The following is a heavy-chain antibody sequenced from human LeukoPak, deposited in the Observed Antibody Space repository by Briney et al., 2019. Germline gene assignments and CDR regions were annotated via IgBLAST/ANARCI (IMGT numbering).Heavy chain of an antibody. V-gene: IGHV3-30*18. J-gene: IGHJ4*02. CDR2: ISYDGSNK. D-gene: IGHD2/OR15-2a*01. CDR3: AKPTEGLFLFTY. CDR1: GFTFSSYG. Sequence: PGGSLRLSCAASGFTFSSYGMHWVRQAPGKGLEWVAVISYDGSNKYYADSVKGRFTTSRDNSKNTLYLQMNSLRAEDTAVYYCAKPTEGLFLFTYWGQGTLVTVSS.